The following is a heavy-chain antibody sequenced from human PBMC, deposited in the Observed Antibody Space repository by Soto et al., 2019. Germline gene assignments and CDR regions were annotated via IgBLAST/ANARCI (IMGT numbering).Heavy chain of an antibody. D-gene: IGHD3-3*01. V-gene: IGHV3-30-3*01. CDR2: ISKDGSSQ. CDR3: VRGGSDLYPGYEDY. Sequence: GGSLRLSCAASGFTFSSYAMFWVRQAPGKGLEWVAVISKDGSSQSHADSVKGRFTISRDNSQSTLYMQMISLRTDDTAVYYCVRGGSDLYPGYEDYWSQGTLVTVSS. J-gene: IGHJ4*02. CDR1: GFTFSSYA.